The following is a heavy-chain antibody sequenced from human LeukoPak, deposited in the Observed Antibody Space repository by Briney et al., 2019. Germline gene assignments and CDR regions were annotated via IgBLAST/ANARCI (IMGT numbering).Heavy chain of an antibody. CDR3: ASLGCSSTSCYGDAFHI. D-gene: IGHD2-2*01. CDR1: GGTFSNYA. J-gene: IGHJ3*02. CDR2: IIPILGIA. V-gene: IGHV1-69*04. Sequence: GASVKVSCKASGGTFSNYAISWVRQAPGQGLEWMGRIIPILGIANYAQKFQGRVTITADKSTGTAYMELSSLRSEDTAVYYCASLGCSSTSCYGDAFHIWGQGTLVTVSS.